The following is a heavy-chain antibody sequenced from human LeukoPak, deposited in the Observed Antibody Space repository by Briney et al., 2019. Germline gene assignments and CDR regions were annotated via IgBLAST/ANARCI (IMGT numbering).Heavy chain of an antibody. CDR3: ARDGEGSGSYYTPPFDF. CDR1: GYIFTYYA. J-gene: IGHJ4*02. D-gene: IGHD3-10*01. Sequence: GASVKVSCKASGYIFTYYAMNWVRQAPAQGLEWVGWINTNTGKPKYVQDFTGRFVFSLDTSVSTAYLQISSLKAEDTAVYYCARDGEGSGSYYTPPFDFWGQGTLVTVSS. V-gene: IGHV7-4-1*02. CDR2: INTNTGKP.